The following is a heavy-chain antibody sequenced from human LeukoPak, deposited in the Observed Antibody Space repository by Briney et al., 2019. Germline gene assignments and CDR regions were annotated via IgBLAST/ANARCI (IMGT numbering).Heavy chain of an antibody. V-gene: IGHV6-1*01. CDR2: TYYRSKWYN. D-gene: IGHD3-22*01. J-gene: IGHJ3*02. Sequence: SQTLSLTCAISGDSVSSNSAAWNWIRQSPSRGLEWLGRTYYRSKWYNDYAVSVKSRITINPDTSKNQFSLQLNSVTPEDTAVYYCARDRRYYDSSGYYSDAFDIWGQGTMVTVSS. CDR3: ARDRRYYDSSGYYSDAFDI. CDR1: GDSVSSNSAA.